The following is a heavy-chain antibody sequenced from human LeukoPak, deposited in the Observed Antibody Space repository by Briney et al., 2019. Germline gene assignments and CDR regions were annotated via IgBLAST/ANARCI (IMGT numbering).Heavy chain of an antibody. CDR1: GGSFSGYY. D-gene: IGHD5-18*01. J-gene: IGHJ4*02. CDR2: INHSGST. CDR3: ARDLSGITGYTYGRGIDY. Sequence: SETLSLTCAVYGGSFSGYYWSWIRQPPGKGLEWIGEINHSGSTNYNPSLKSRVTISVDTSKNQFSLKLSSVTAADTAVYYCARDLSGITGYTYGRGIDYWGQGTLVTVSS. V-gene: IGHV4-34*01.